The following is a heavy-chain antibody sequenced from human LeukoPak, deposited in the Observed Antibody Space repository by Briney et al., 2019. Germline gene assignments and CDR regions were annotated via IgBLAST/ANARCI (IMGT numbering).Heavy chain of an antibody. J-gene: IGHJ4*02. CDR3: ARLGWYFDY. D-gene: IGHD6-19*01. Sequence: SETLSLTCTVSGGSISSYYWSWIGQPPGKGLEWIGYIYYSGSTNYNPSLKSRVTISVDTSKNQFSLKLSSVTAADTAVYYCARLGWYFDYWGQGTLVTVSS. CDR1: GGSISSYY. V-gene: IGHV4-59*08. CDR2: IYYSGST.